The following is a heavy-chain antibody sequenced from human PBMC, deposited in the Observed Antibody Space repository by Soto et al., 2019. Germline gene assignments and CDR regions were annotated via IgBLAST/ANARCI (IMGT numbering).Heavy chain of an antibody. V-gene: IGHV1-69*13. CDR3: ARPDEGSYHSNNLYYYALDV. J-gene: IGHJ6*02. Sequence: ASVEVSCKVSGGVFRRYAISWVRQAPGQGLEWLGGIVPIFGTTNYAQKFQGRVTIVADESTRTAYMDLSSLRSDDTAVYYCARPDEGSYHSNNLYYYALDVWGQGTTVTV. CDR2: IVPIFGTT. CDR1: GGVFRRYA. D-gene: IGHD3-16*02.